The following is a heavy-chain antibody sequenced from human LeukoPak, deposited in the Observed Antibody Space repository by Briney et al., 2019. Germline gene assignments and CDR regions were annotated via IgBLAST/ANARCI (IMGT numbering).Heavy chain of an antibody. CDR3: ARLCGNYQNYFDY. Sequence: SEALSLTCTVSGGSISSITYYWGWIRQPPGKGLEWVGHMYYRGNTFYNPSLKSRVTISVDTSKNQFSLKLRSVTAADTAVYYCARLCGNYQNYFDYWGQGTLVTVSS. CDR1: GGSISSITYY. V-gene: IGHV4-39*07. D-gene: IGHD1-26*01. CDR2: MYYRGNT. J-gene: IGHJ4*02.